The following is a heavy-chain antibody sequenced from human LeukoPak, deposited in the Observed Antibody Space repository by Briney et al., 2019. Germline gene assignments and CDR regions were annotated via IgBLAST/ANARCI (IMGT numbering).Heavy chain of an antibody. CDR3: AKSMDVDIVATIVDY. Sequence: GGSLRLSCAASGFTFSSYGMHWVRQAPGKGLEWVAFIRYDGSNKYYADSVKGRFTISRENSKNTLYLQMNSLRAEDTAVYYCAKSMDVDIVATIVDYWGQGTLVTVSS. D-gene: IGHD5-12*01. CDR2: IRYDGSNK. V-gene: IGHV3-30*02. CDR1: GFTFSSYG. J-gene: IGHJ4*02.